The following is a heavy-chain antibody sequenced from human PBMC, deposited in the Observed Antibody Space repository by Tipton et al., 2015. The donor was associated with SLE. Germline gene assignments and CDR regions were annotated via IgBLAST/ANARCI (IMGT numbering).Heavy chain of an antibody. CDR3: ARDYYYYDSSGYAPFDY. V-gene: IGHV1-18*01. D-gene: IGHD3-22*01. J-gene: IGHJ4*02. CDR2: ISAYNGNT. Sequence: QLVQSGAEVKKPGASVKVSCKASGYTFTSYGISWVRQAPGQGLEWMGWISAYNGNTNYAQKLQGRVTMTTDTSTSTAYMELRSLRSDDTAVYSCARDYYYYDSSGYAPFDYWGQGTLVTVSS. CDR1: GYTFTSYG.